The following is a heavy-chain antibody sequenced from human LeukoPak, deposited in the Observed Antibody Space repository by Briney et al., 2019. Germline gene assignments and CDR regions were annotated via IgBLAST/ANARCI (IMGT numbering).Heavy chain of an antibody. D-gene: IGHD3-9*01. Sequence: PGGSLRLSCAASGFTFNNYAIHWVRQAPGKGLEWVAVISYDGSNKYYADSVKGRFTISRDNSKNTLYLQMNSLRAEDTAVYYSARGGGEKYYDILTGYTQLDYWGQGTLVTVSS. CDR1: GFTFNNYA. CDR2: ISYDGSNK. V-gene: IGHV3-30*04. J-gene: IGHJ4*02. CDR3: ARGGGEKYYDILTGYTQLDY.